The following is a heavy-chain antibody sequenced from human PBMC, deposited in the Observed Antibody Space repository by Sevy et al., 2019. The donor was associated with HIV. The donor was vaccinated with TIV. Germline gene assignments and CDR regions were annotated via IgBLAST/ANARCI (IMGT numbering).Heavy chain of an antibody. Sequence: ASVKVSCKASGYTFTSYGISWVRQAPGQGLEWMGWLSAYNGNTNYAQKLQGRVTMTTETSTSTAYMELRSLRSDDTAVYYCARATGTTSPYYYYGMDVWGQGTTVTVSS. CDR3: ARATGTTSPYYYYGMDV. D-gene: IGHD1-1*01. CDR2: LSAYNGNT. J-gene: IGHJ6*02. CDR1: GYTFTSYG. V-gene: IGHV1-18*01.